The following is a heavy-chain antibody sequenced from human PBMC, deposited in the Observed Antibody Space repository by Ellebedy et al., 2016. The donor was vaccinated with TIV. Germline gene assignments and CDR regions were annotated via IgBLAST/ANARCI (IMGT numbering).Heavy chain of an antibody. V-gene: IGHV4-39*07. J-gene: IGHJ6*02. D-gene: IGHD5-12*01. Sequence: SETLSLXCTVSGGSISSSSYYWGWIRQPPGKGLEWIGSIYYSGSTYYNPSLKSRVTISVDTSKNQFSLKLSSVTAADTAVYYCARSRGGYDYYYYYGMDVWGQGTTVTVSS. CDR2: IYYSGST. CDR1: GGSISSSSYY. CDR3: ARSRGGYDYYYYYGMDV.